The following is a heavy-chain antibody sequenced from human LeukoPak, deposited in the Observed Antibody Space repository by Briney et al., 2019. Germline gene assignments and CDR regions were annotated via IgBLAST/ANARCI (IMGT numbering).Heavy chain of an antibody. CDR2: ISYDGSNK. CDR3: AKEGREYGDSPYGMDV. Sequence: PGGSLRLSCAASGFTFSSYGMHWVRQAPGKGLEWVAVISYDGSNKYYADSVKGRFTISRDNSKNTLYLQMNSLRAEDTAVYYCAKEGREYGDSPYGMDVWGQGTTVTVSS. V-gene: IGHV3-30*18. D-gene: IGHD4-17*01. J-gene: IGHJ6*02. CDR1: GFTFSSYG.